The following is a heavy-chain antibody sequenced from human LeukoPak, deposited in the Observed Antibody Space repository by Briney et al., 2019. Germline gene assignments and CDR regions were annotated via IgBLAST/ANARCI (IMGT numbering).Heavy chain of an antibody. Sequence: GGSLRLSCSASGFTFSSYAMHWVRQAPGKGLEYVSAISSNGGSTYYADSVKGRFTISRDNSKNTLYLQISSLRAEDTAVYYCVKEVSGTTTGGLYYFDYWGQGTLVTVSS. D-gene: IGHD1-14*01. CDR2: ISSNGGST. J-gene: IGHJ4*02. CDR1: GFTFSSYA. CDR3: VKEVSGTTTGGLYYFDY. V-gene: IGHV3-64D*06.